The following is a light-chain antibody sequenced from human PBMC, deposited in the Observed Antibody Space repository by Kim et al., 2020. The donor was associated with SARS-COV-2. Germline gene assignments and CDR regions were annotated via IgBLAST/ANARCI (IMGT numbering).Light chain of an antibody. CDR3: QAWDSSTVV. CDR1: MLGDKY. J-gene: IGLJ2*01. V-gene: IGLV3-1*01. CDR2: QDS. Sequence: SVSPGQTTSISCAGVMLGDKYYWWYQQKAGESPVLVIYQDSKRPAGIPERFAGTNSGNITSLTSSVTQAMDEADYYCQAWDSSTVVFGGGTQLTVL.